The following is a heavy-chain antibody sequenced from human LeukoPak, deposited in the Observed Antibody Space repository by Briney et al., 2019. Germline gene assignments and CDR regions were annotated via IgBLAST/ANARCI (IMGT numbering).Heavy chain of an antibody. Sequence: GGSLRLSCAASGFTFSSYAMSWVRQAPGKGLEWVSAISGSGGSTYYADSVKGRFTISRDNSKNTLYLQMNSLRAEDTAVYYCARDGGHYSGYDPRFDYWGQGTLVTVSS. CDR3: ARDGGHYSGYDPRFDY. V-gene: IGHV3-23*01. J-gene: IGHJ4*02. CDR1: GFTFSSYA. D-gene: IGHD5-12*01. CDR2: ISGSGGST.